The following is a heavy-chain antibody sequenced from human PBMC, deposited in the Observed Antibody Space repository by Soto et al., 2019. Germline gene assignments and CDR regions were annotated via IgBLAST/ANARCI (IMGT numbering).Heavy chain of an antibody. CDR3: TTDPDYGDDFQH. J-gene: IGHJ1*01. V-gene: IGHV3-15*01. D-gene: IGHD4-17*01. Sequence: GGSLRLSCAASGFTFSNAWMSWVRQAPGKGLEWVGRIKSKTDGGTTDYAAPVKGRFTISRDDSKNTLYLQMNSLKTEDTAVYYCTTDPDYGDDFQHWGQGTLVTVSS. CDR1: GFTFSNAW. CDR2: IKSKTDGGTT.